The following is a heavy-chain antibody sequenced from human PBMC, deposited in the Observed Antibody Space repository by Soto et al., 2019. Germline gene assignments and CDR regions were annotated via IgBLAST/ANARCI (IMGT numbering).Heavy chain of an antibody. D-gene: IGHD3-16*01. Sequence: EVQLVESGGGLIQPGGSLRLSCAASGFTFSNYWMHWVRQAPGKGLVWVSAISGSGGSTYYADSVKGRFTISRDNSKNTLYLQMHSLRAEDTAVYYCAKDGGWLHSEAYWGQGTLVTVSS. CDR1: GFTFSNYW. V-gene: IGHV3-23*04. CDR3: AKDGGWLHSEAY. CDR2: ISGSGGST. J-gene: IGHJ4*02.